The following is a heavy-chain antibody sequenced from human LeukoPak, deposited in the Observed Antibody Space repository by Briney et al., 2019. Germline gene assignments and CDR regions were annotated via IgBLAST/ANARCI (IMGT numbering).Heavy chain of an antibody. CDR2: IYYSGST. J-gene: IGHJ4*02. CDR1: GGSISSYY. Sequence: SETLSLTCTVSGGSISSYYRSWIRQPPGKGLEWIGYIYYSGSTNYNPSLKSRVTISVDTSKNQFSLKLSSVTAADTAVYYCARGSPFPYFDYWGQGTLVTVSS. D-gene: IGHD2/OR15-2a*01. CDR3: ARGSPFPYFDY. V-gene: IGHV4-59*01.